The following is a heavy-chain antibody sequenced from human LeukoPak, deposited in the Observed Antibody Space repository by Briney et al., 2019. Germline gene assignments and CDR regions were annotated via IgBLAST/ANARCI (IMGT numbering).Heavy chain of an antibody. Sequence: GGSLRLSCTASGFTFGDYAMSWVRQAPGKGLEWVGFIRSKAYGGTTEYAASVKGRSTISRDDSKSIAYLQMNSLKTEDTAVYYCRSSSWSFDYWGQGTLVTVSS. D-gene: IGHD6-13*01. CDR2: IRSKAYGGTT. CDR3: RSSSWSFDY. J-gene: IGHJ4*02. CDR1: GFTFGDYA. V-gene: IGHV3-49*04.